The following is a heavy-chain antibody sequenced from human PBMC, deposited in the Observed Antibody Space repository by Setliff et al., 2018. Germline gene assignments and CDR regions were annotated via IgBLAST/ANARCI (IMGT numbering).Heavy chain of an antibody. CDR3: AHRRGDYYDSSGYYYDY. J-gene: IGHJ4*02. V-gene: IGHV2-5*02. Sequence: SGPTLVNPTQTLTLTCTFSGFSLSTSGVGVGWIRQPPGKALEWLALIYWDDDKRYSPSLKSRLTITKDTCKNQVVLTMTNMDPVDTATYYCAHRRGDYYDSSGYYYDYWGQGTLVTVSS. CDR1: GFSLSTSGVG. D-gene: IGHD3-22*01. CDR2: IYWDDDK.